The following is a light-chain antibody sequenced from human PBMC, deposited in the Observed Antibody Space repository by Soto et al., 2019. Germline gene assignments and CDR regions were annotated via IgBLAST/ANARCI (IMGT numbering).Light chain of an antibody. J-gene: IGKJ1*01. CDR1: QSLGSSY. Sequence: EIVLTQSPGTLSLSPGERATLSCRASQSLGSSYLAWYQQKPGQTPRLLIYGASSRATGIPDRFSGSGSGTDFTLPISRLEPEDFAVYYCQHYCSPPRTFVQGTKVEI. V-gene: IGKV3-20*01. CDR2: GAS. CDR3: QHYCSPPRT.